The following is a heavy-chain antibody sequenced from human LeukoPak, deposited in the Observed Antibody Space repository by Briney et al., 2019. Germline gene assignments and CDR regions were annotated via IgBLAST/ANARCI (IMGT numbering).Heavy chain of an antibody. CDR1: GGSFSGYY. CDR2: INHSGST. Sequence: SETLSLTCAVYGGSFSGYYWSWIRRPPGKGLEWIGEINHSGSTNYNPSLKSRVTISVDTSKNQFSLKLSSVTAADTAVYYCARGLPRDIVVVVAATGVWFDPWGQGTLVTVSS. CDR3: ARGLPRDIVVVVAATGVWFDP. V-gene: IGHV4-34*01. J-gene: IGHJ5*02. D-gene: IGHD2-15*01.